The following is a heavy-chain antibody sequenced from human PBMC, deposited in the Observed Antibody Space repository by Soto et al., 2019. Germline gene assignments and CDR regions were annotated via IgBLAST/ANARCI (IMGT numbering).Heavy chain of an antibody. Sequence: QVQLVQSGAAVKKPGSSVKVSCQASGGTFSSYTISWVRQAPGQGLEWMGRIIPILGIANYAQKFQGRVTITADKSTSTAYMELSSLRSEDTAGYYCARDGHDIWTGYYRPLDYWGQGTLVTVSS. D-gene: IGHD3-9*01. CDR1: GGTFSSYT. CDR3: ARDGHDIWTGYYRPLDY. J-gene: IGHJ4*02. V-gene: IGHV1-69*08. CDR2: IIPILGIA.